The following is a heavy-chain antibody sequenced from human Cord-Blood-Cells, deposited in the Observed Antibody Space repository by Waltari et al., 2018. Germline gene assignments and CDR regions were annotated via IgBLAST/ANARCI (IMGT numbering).Heavy chain of an antibody. CDR1: GASISSGDYY. CDR2: IYYSGST. V-gene: IGHV4-30-4*08. CDR3: AREGRTGDLDY. D-gene: IGHD7-27*01. J-gene: IGHJ4*02. Sequence: QVQLQESGPGLVQPSQTLSLTCTVPGASISSGDYYWSWIRQPPGKGLEWIGYIYYSGSTYYNPSLKSRVTISVDTSKNQFSLKLSSVTAADTAVYYCAREGRTGDLDYWGQGTLVTVSS.